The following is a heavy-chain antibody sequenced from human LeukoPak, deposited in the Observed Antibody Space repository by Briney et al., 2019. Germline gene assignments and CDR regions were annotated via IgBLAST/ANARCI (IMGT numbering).Heavy chain of an antibody. CDR1: GGTFSSYA. Sequence: ASVKVSCKASGGTFSSYAISWVRQAPGQGLEWMGGIIPIFGTANYAQKFQGRVTITADKSTSTAYMELSSLRSEDTAVYYCARVRGYSYGIQMDYYYYYMDVWGKGTTVTISS. CDR3: ARVRGYSYGIQMDYYYYYMDV. D-gene: IGHD5-18*01. J-gene: IGHJ6*03. V-gene: IGHV1-69*06. CDR2: IIPIFGTA.